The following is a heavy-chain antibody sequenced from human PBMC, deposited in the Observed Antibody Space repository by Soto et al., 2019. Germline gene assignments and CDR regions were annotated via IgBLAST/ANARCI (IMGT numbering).Heavy chain of an antibody. CDR2: ISGSGGST. CDR1: GFTFSSYA. V-gene: IGHV3-23*01. D-gene: IGHD3-10*01. Sequence: GGSLRLSFAASGFTFSSYAMSWVRQAPGKGLEWVSAISGSGGSTYYADSVKGRFTISRDNSKNTLYLQMNSLRAEDTAVYYCAKALEELLVPWFDPWGQGTLVTVSS. CDR3: AKALEELLVPWFDP. J-gene: IGHJ5*02.